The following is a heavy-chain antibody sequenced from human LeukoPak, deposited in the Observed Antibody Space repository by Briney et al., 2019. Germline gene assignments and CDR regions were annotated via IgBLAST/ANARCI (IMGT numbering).Heavy chain of an antibody. CDR2: INPNSGGT. D-gene: IGHD5-12*01. V-gene: IGHV1-2*02. J-gene: IGHJ4*02. CDR1: GYTFTGYY. CDR3: ARGGAPHSGYDTLPLDY. Sequence: VASVKVSCKASGYTFTGYYMHWVRQAPGQGLEWMGWINPNSGGTNYAQKFQGRVTMTRDTSISTAYMELSSLRSEDTAVYYCARGGAPHSGYDTLPLDYWGQGTLVTVSS.